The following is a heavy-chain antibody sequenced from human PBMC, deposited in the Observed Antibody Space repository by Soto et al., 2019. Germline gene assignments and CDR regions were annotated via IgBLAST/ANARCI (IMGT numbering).Heavy chain of an antibody. CDR3: AKDRMYYDGSGSYFDY. CDR1: GFTFSSYA. D-gene: IGHD3-10*01. CDR2: ISGSGGST. J-gene: IGHJ4*02. V-gene: IGHV3-23*01. Sequence: EVQLLESGGGLVQPGGSLRLSCAASGFTFSSYAMSWVRQAPGKGLECVSAISGSGGSTYYADSVKGRFTISRDNSKNTLYLQMNSLRAEDTAVFYCAKDRMYYDGSGSYFDYWGQGTLVTVSS.